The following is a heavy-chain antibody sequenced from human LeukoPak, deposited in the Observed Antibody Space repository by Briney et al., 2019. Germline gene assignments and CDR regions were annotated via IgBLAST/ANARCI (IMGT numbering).Heavy chain of an antibody. D-gene: IGHD5-18*01. V-gene: IGHV4-4*07. CDR2: IYTSGST. Sequence: SETLSLTCTVSGGSISSYYWSWIRQPAGKGLEWIGRIYTSGSTNYNPSLKSRVTISVDKSKNQFSPKLSSVTAADTAVYYCARDESYGRYYYYYYMDVWGKGTTVTVS. CDR1: GGSISSYY. J-gene: IGHJ6*03. CDR3: ARDESYGRYYYYYYMDV.